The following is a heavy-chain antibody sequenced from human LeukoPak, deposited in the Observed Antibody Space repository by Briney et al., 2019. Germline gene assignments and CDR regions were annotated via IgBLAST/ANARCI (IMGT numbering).Heavy chain of an antibody. V-gene: IGHV3-11*05. Sequence: GSLRLSCAGSGITLSNYWMSWIRQAPGKGLEWVSYISSSSSYTNYADSVKGRFTISRDNAKNSLYLQMNSLRAEDTAVYYCARGITSTSHADVWGQGTTVTVSS. J-gene: IGHJ6*02. D-gene: IGHD2-2*01. CDR1: GITLSNYW. CDR3: ARGITSTSHADV. CDR2: ISSSSSYT.